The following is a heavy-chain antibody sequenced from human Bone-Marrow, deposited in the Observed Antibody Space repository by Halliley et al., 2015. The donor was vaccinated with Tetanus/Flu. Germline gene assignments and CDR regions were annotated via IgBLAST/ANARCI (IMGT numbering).Heavy chain of an antibody. D-gene: IGHD6-13*01. J-gene: IGHJ6*02. Sequence: SYAESNKYYADAVKGQFTISRANSKNPLYLQMNSLRAEDTALYYCAKDLQQQLARRGYYYGMDVWGQGTTVTVSS. V-gene: IGHV3-30*18. CDR3: AKDLQQQLARRGYYYGMDV. CDR2: SYAESNK.